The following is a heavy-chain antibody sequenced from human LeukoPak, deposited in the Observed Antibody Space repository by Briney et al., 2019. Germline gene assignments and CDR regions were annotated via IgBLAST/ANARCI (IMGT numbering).Heavy chain of an antibody. J-gene: IGHJ6*02. CDR3: APMAADTAMVGMDV. Sequence: QPGGSLRLSCAASGLTFSSYWMHWVRQAPGKGLVWVSRINSDGSTTRYADSVKGRFTISRDNAKNSLYLQMNSLRAADTAVYYCAPMAADTAMVGMDVWGQGTEVTVSS. D-gene: IGHD5-18*01. CDR1: GLTFSSYW. V-gene: IGHV3-74*01. CDR2: INSDGSTT.